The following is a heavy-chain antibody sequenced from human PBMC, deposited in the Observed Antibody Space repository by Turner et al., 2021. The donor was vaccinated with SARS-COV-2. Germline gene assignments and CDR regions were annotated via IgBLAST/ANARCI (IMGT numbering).Heavy chain of an antibody. J-gene: IGHJ3*02. CDR3: ARARWDYYDSSGYYPDAFDI. V-gene: IGHV3-21*01. Sequence: EVQLVESGGGLVKPGGSLRLSCAASAFTFSGYRMNWVRHGPGKGLEWVSYVSSSSSYIYYADSVKGRFTISRDNAKKSLFLQMNSLRAEDTAVYYCARARWDYYDSSGYYPDAFDIWGQGTMVTVSS. D-gene: IGHD3-22*01. CDR2: VSSSSSYI. CDR1: AFTFSGYR.